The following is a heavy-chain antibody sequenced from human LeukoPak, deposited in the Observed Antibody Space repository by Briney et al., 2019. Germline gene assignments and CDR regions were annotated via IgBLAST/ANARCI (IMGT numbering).Heavy chain of an antibody. J-gene: IGHJ4*02. CDR2: IRYDGSNK. Sequence: GGSLRLSCAASGLTLNSYGMHWVRQAPGKGLEWVAFIRYDGSNKHYEDSVKGRFTISRDNSKNTLSLQMNSLSAEDTAIYYCAKGGTRGTYYFDYWGQGTLVTVSS. V-gene: IGHV3-30*02. D-gene: IGHD1-1*01. CDR3: AKGGTRGTYYFDY. CDR1: GLTLNSYG.